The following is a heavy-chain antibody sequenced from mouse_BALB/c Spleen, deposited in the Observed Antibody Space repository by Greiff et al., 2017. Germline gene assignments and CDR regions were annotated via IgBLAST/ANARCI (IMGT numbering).Heavy chain of an antibody. CDR3: VRDVAWFAY. J-gene: IGHJ3*01. CDR1: GFTFNTYA. Sequence: EVKLVESGGGLVQPKGSLKLSCAASGFTFNTYAMNWVRQAPGKGLEWVARIRSKSNNYATYYADSVKDRFTISRDDSQSMLYLQMNNLKTEDTAMYYCVRDVAWFAYWGQGTLVTVSA. V-gene: IGHV10-1*02. CDR2: IRSKSNNYAT.